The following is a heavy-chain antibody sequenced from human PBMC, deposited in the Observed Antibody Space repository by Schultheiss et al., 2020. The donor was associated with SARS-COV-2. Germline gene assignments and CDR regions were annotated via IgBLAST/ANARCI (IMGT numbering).Heavy chain of an antibody. J-gene: IGHJ4*02. D-gene: IGHD3-22*01. CDR3: ARDTSYYDSGGY. CDR2: IYSGGST. CDR1: GFTVSSNY. Sequence: GGSLRLSCAASGFTVSSNYMSWVRQAPGKGLEWVSVIYSGGSTYYADSVKGRLTISRDNSKNTLYLQMNSLRAEDTAVYYCARDTSYYDSGGYWGQGTLVTCSS. V-gene: IGHV3-53*01.